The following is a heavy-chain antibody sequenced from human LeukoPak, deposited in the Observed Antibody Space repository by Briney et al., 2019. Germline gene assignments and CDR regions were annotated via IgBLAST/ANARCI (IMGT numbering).Heavy chain of an antibody. V-gene: IGHV3-7*01. CDR3: ARDSRRYYYDSSGYPGDFGY. J-gene: IGHJ4*02. CDR2: IKQDGSEK. D-gene: IGHD3-22*01. Sequence: GGALRLSCAASGFTFSSYWMSWVRQAPGKGLERVANIKQDGSEKYYVDSVKGRFTISRDNAKNSLYLQMNSLRAEDTAVYYCARDSRRYYYDSSGYPGDFGYWGQGTLVTVSS. CDR1: GFTFSSYW.